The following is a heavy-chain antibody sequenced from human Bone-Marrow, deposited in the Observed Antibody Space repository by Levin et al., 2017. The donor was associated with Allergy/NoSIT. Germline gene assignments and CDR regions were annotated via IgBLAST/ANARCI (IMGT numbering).Heavy chain of an antibody. CDR2: IDWDDDK. J-gene: IGHJ5*02. CDR3: ARIRLHYDILTGYYKTSWFDP. Sequence: QTLSLTCTFSGFSLTTSGMSVSWVRQPPGKALEWLARIDWDDDKYYSPSLKTRLTISKDTSKNQVVLTMANMDPVDTATYYCARIRLHYDILTGYYKTSWFDPWGQGTLVIVSS. D-gene: IGHD3-9*01. CDR1: GFSLTTSGMS. V-gene: IGHV2-70*11.